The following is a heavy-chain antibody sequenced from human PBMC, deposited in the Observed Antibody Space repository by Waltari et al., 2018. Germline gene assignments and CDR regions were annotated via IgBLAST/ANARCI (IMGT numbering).Heavy chain of an antibody. D-gene: IGHD5-18*01. CDR3: ARGAGYSSVDY. Sequence: QVQLVQSGAEVKKPGASVKVSCKASGYTFTGYYMHWVRQAPGQGLEWMGWINPNSVGTNYAQKFQGRVTMTRDTSISTAYMELSRLRSDDTAVYYCARGAGYSSVDYWGQGILVTVSS. CDR2: INPNSVGT. CDR1: GYTFTGYY. V-gene: IGHV1-2*02. J-gene: IGHJ4*02.